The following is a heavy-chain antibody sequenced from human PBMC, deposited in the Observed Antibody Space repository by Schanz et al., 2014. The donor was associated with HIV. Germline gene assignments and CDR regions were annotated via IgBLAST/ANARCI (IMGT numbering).Heavy chain of an antibody. V-gene: IGHV3-33*01. CDR3: ARDSSLAVADHWYLDL. CDR2: IWHDGSNK. Sequence: QVLLVESGGGVVQPGRSLRLSCAASGYSFSTYGMYWVRQAPGKGLEWVADIWHDGSNKNYADSVKGRFTISRDNSRNTVYLQMNSLRDEDTAVYYCARDSSLAVADHWYLDLWGRGTLVTVSS. CDR1: GYSFSTYG. D-gene: IGHD6-19*01. J-gene: IGHJ2*01.